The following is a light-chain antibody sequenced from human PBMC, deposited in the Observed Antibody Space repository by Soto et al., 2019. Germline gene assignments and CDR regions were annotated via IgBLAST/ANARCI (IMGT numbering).Light chain of an antibody. J-gene: IGKJ3*01. CDR3: QQYCSSPFT. CDR2: GAS. CDR1: QSVTSSY. Sequence: EIVLTQSPGTLSLSPGERATLSCRASQSVTSSYLAWYQQRPGQAPRLLIYGASSRATGIPDRFSGSGSGTDFTLTISRLEPQDCAVDYCQQYCSSPFTFGPGTKVDIK. V-gene: IGKV3-20*01.